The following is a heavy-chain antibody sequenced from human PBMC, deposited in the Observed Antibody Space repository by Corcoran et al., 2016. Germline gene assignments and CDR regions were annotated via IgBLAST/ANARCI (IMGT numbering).Heavy chain of an antibody. CDR1: GFTVSSNY. CDR2: IYSGGNT. J-gene: IGHJ6*02. V-gene: IGHV3-53*01. D-gene: IGHD1-1*01. CDR3: ASDSAWRAASYYYGMDV. Sequence: EVKLVESGGGLIQPGGSLRLSCAASGFTVSSNYMTWVRQAPGKGLEWVSVIYSGGNTYYADSVKGRFTISRDKSKNTLYLQMNSLRAEDTAVYYCASDSAWRAASYYYGMDVWGQGTTVTVSS.